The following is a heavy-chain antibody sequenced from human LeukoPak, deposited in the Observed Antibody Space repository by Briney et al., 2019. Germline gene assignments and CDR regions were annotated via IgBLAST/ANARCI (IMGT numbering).Heavy chain of an antibody. J-gene: IGHJ4*02. Sequence: SETLSLTCTVSGGSISSYYWSWLRQPPGKGLEWIGYIYYSGSTNYNPSLKSRVTISVDTSKNQFSLKLSSVTAADTAVYYCAKQSIAVAGTGYFDYWGQGTLVTVSS. CDR3: AKQSIAVAGTGYFDY. CDR1: GGSISSYY. V-gene: IGHV4-59*01. CDR2: IYYSGST. D-gene: IGHD6-19*01.